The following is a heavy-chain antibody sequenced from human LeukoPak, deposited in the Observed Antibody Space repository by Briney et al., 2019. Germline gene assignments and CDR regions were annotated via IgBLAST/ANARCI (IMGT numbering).Heavy chain of an antibody. D-gene: IGHD2-15*01. V-gene: IGHV3-48*03. CDR2: ISSSGNTI. J-gene: IGHJ6*03. CDR1: GFTFSSYE. CDR3: ARDSEEYCSGGSCYGYYYYYMDV. Sequence: GGSLRLSCAASGFTFSSYEMNWVRQAPGKGLEWVSYISSSGNTIYYADSVKGRFTISRDNAKNSLYLQMNSLRAEDTAVYYCARDSEEYCSGGSCYGYYYYYMDVWGKGTTVTISS.